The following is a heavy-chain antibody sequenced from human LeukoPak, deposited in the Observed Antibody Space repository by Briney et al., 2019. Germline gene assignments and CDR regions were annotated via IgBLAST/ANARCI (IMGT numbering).Heavy chain of an antibody. V-gene: IGHV4-39*07. CDR1: GGSISSSSYY. D-gene: IGHD3-10*01. CDR3: ARDLGVGELVRDAFDI. Sequence: SETLSLTCTVSGGSISSSSYYWGWIRQPPGKGLEWIGSIYYSGSTYYNPSLKSRVTISVDTSKNQFSLKLSSVTAADTAVYYCARDLGVGELVRDAFDIWGQGTMVTVSP. CDR2: IYYSGST. J-gene: IGHJ3*02.